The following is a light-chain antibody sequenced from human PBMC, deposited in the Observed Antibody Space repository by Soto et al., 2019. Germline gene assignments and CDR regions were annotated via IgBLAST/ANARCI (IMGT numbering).Light chain of an antibody. CDR3: QQYSSSYT. Sequence: EIVLTQSPGTLSLSPGARDTLSCRASQSVISGYLAWYQQKPGHAPRLLIYAASSRATGIPDRFSGGGSGTDFSPTISRLEPEEFAVYYCQQYSSSYTFGQGTKLQIK. CDR1: QSVISGY. CDR2: AAS. V-gene: IGKV3-20*01. J-gene: IGKJ2*01.